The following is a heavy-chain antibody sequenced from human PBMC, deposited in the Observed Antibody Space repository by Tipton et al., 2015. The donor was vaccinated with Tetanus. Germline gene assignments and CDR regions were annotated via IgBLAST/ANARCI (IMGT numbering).Heavy chain of an antibody. CDR2: VNQSGST. V-gene: IGHV4-34*01. CDR3: ARGRTMSEVVAPFDL. J-gene: IGHJ4*02. Sequence: GLVKPSETLSLTCGVSDGSFNAYYWSWIRQTPGKGLEWIGEVNQSGSTKYNPSFNSRAAISVDTSKSQFSLRVRSVTAADTAVYYCARGRTMSEVVAPFDLWGQGTQVTVSS. CDR1: DGSFNAYY. D-gene: IGHD3-3*01.